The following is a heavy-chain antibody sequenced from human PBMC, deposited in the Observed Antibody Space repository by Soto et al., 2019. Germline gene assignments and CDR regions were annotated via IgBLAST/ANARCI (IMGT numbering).Heavy chain of an antibody. CDR3: ARSGQSSVLDWYFDL. V-gene: IGHV4-59*01. D-gene: IGHD3-10*01. J-gene: IGHJ2*01. Sequence: QVQLQESGPGLVKPSETLSLTCNVSGGSISGYYWSWIRHPPGKGLEWIGYIYYSGTSNYNPSLKSRVTISVDTSKNQFSLKLNSVTAADTAFYYCARSGQSSVLDWYFDLWGRGTLVTVSS. CDR2: IYYSGTS. CDR1: GGSISGYY.